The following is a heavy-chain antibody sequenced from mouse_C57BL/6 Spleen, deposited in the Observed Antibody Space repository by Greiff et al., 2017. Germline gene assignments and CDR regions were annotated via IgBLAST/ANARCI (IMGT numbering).Heavy chain of an antibody. J-gene: IGHJ1*03. CDR2: IDPSDSYT. CDR3: AYYYGSSYRYFDV. CDR1: GYTFTSYW. Sequence: QVQLQQPGAELVKPGASVKLSCKASGYTFTSYWMQWVKQRPGQGLEWIGEIDPSDSYTNYNQKFKGKATLTVDTSSSTAYMQLSSLTSEDSAVYYCAYYYGSSYRYFDVWGTGTTVTVSS. D-gene: IGHD1-1*01. V-gene: IGHV1-50*01.